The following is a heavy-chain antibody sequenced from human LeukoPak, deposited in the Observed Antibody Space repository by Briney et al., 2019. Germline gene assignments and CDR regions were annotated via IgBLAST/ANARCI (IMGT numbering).Heavy chain of an antibody. V-gene: IGHV3-48*02. J-gene: IGHJ4*02. CDR3: ARNPAGIGDY. CDR2: IRTTAEGAKYA. Sequence: GGSLRLSCATSGFSFTDYPMNWVRQAPGKGLEWISNIRTTAEGAKYAYYADSVKGRVTISRDDGKNTLYLHMNSLRDEDTAVYYCARNPAGIGDYLGQGTLVTVSS. D-gene: IGHD1-26*01. CDR1: GFSFTDYP.